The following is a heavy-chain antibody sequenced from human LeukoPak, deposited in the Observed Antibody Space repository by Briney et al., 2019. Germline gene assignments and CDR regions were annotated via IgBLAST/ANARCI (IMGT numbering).Heavy chain of an antibody. J-gene: IGHJ4*02. Sequence: PGGSLRLSCAASGFTFSSYAMHWVRQAPGKGLEWVAVISYDGSNKYYADSVKGRFTISSDNSKNTLYLQMNSLRAEDTAAYYCARDSGQNGYFDYWGQGTLVTVSS. CDR3: ARDSGQNGYFDY. D-gene: IGHD1-26*01. V-gene: IGHV3-30-3*01. CDR2: ISYDGSNK. CDR1: GFTFSSYA.